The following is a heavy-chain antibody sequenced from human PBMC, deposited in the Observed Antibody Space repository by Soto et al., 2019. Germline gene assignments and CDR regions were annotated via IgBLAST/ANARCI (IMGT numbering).Heavy chain of an antibody. J-gene: IGHJ4*02. Sequence: QVQLQESGPGLVKPSQTLSLTCTVSGGSISSGGYYWSWIRQHPGKGLEWIGYIYYSGSTYYNPSLKCRVTISVDTSKNQFSLKLSSVTAADTAVYYCARDEAYCGGDCYSGDYCGQGTLVTVSS. CDR3: ARDEAYCGGDCYSGDY. CDR1: GGSISSGGYY. V-gene: IGHV4-31*03. D-gene: IGHD2-21*02. CDR2: IYYSGST.